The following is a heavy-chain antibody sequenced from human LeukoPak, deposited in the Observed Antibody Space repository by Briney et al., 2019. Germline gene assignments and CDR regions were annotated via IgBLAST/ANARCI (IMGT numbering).Heavy chain of an antibody. J-gene: IGHJ4*02. V-gene: IGHV3-23*01. Sequence: GGSLRLSCAASGFTFSSYTMSWVRQAPGKGLEWVSGVSDSGTSTYYADSVKGRFTISRDNSKNTLYLQMNSLRAEDTAVYYCATDHGGYDPLYFDYWGQGTLVTVSS. D-gene: IGHD5-12*01. CDR3: ATDHGGYDPLYFDY. CDR1: GFTFSSYT. CDR2: VSDSGTST.